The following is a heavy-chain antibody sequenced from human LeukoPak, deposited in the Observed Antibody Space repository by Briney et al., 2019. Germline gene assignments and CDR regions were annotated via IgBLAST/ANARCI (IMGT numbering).Heavy chain of an antibody. CDR3: ATGYYYFDY. D-gene: IGHD6-13*01. Sequence: GGSLRLSCAASGFTFSTYWMTWVRQAPGKGLEWGSYISSSGSTIYYADSVKGRFTISRDNAKNSLYLQMNSLRAEDTAVYYCATGYYYFDYWGQGTLVTVSS. CDR1: GFTFSTYW. J-gene: IGHJ4*02. V-gene: IGHV3-48*04. CDR2: ISSSGSTI.